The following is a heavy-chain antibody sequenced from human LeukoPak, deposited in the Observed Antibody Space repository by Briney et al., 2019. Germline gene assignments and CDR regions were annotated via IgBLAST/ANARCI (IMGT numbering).Heavy chain of an antibody. Sequence: TLSLTCTVSGGSVSSYSWSWIRQPPGKGLEWIGYIYHSGSTYYNPSLKSRVTISVDRSKNQFSLKLSSVTAADTAVYYCARGRGYSYECWGQGTLVTVSS. CDR1: GGSVSSYS. V-gene: IGHV4-30-2*01. CDR3: ARGRGYSYEC. D-gene: IGHD5-18*01. J-gene: IGHJ4*02. CDR2: IYHSGST.